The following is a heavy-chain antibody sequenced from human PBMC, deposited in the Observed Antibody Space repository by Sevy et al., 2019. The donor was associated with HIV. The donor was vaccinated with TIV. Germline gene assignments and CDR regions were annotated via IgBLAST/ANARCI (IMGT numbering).Heavy chain of an antibody. V-gene: IGHV4-59*13. CDR1: SGSISSYY. CDR3: ARGNIAVADDAFDI. J-gene: IGHJ3*02. D-gene: IGHD6-19*01. CDR2: IYYSGST. Sequence: SETLSLTCTVSSGSISSYYWSWIRQPPGKGLEWIGYIYYSGSTNYNSSLKSRVTISVDTSRNQFSLKLSSVTAADTAVYYCARGNIAVADDAFDIWGQGTMVTVSS.